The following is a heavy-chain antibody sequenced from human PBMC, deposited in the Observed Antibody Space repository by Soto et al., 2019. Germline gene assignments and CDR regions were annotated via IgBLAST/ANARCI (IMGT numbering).Heavy chain of an antibody. CDR3: ARGLFDYDSSGSSY. CDR2: INHSGST. V-gene: IGHV4-34*01. Sequence: PSETLSLTCAVYGGSFSGYYWSWIRQPPGKGLEWIGEINHSGSTNYNPSLKSRVTISVDTSKNQFSLKLSSVTAADTAVYYCARGLFDYDSSGSSYCGQGTLVTVSS. D-gene: IGHD3-22*01. J-gene: IGHJ4*02. CDR1: GGSFSGYY.